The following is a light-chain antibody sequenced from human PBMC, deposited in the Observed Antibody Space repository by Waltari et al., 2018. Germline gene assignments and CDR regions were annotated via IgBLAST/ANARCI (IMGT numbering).Light chain of an antibody. CDR3: CSYAGSGTYVV. V-gene: IGLV2-23*02. Sequence: QSALTQPASVSGSPGQSITLSCTGTSSDVGSYNLVSWYQQHPGQAPKLMIYEVTKRPSGVSNRFSASKSGNTASLTISGLQAEDEADYYCCSYAGSGTYVVFGGGTKLTVL. CDR1: SSDVGSYNL. J-gene: IGLJ2*01. CDR2: EVT.